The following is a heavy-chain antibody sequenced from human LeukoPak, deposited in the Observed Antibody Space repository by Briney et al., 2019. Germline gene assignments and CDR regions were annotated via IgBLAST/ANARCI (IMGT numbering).Heavy chain of an antibody. CDR3: ARVDYGSGSYSPWFDP. D-gene: IGHD3-10*01. CDR2: ISYDGSNK. V-gene: IGHV3-30*04. Sequence: GGSMRLSCAASGFTYSSYAMHWVRQAPGKGLVWVAVISYDGSNKYYADSVRGRFTISRDNSKNTLYLQMNSLRAEDTAVYYCARVDYGSGSYSPWFDPWGQGTLVTVSS. CDR1: GFTYSSYA. J-gene: IGHJ5*02.